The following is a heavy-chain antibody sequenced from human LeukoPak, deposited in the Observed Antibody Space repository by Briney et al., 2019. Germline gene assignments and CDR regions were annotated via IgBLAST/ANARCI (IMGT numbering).Heavy chain of an antibody. V-gene: IGHV1-46*01. D-gene: IGHD4-17*01. CDR2: INPSGGST. CDR3: AREDLDDYGANWFDP. Sequence: ASVKVSCKASGYTLTSYFMHWVRQAPGQGLEWMGIINPSGGSTSYAQKFQGRVTMTRDTSTSTVYMELSSLRSEDTAVYYCAREDLDDYGANWFDPWGQGTLVTVSS. J-gene: IGHJ5*02. CDR1: GYTLTSYF.